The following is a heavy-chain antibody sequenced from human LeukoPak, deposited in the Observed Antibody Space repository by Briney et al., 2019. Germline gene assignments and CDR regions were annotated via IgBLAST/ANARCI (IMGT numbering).Heavy chain of an antibody. CDR3: ARRRDWNDVLDS. CDR2: ISHDGNT. D-gene: IGHD1-1*01. CDR1: GESFSDYY. J-gene: IGHJ4*02. V-gene: IGHV4-34*01. Sequence: SETLSLTCAVYGESFSDYYWSWIRHPPEKGLEWIGQISHDGNTNYNPSLKSRVTLSTDTSKNQFSLRLTSVTTADTAIYYCARRRDWNDVLDSWGQGTPVTVSS.